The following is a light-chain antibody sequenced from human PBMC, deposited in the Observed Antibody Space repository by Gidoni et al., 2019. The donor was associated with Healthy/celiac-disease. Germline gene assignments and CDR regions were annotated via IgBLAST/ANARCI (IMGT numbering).Light chain of an antibody. V-gene: IGLV2-14*01. CDR2: DVS. Sequence: QSLQTQPPSVPGSPGQSITISCTGTSSDVGGYNYVPWYQQHPGKAPKLMIYDVSSRPSGVSNRFSGSKSGNTASLTISGLQAEDEADYYCSSYTSSSSVVFGGGTKLTVL. CDR3: SSYTSSSSVV. CDR1: SSDVGGYNY. J-gene: IGLJ2*01.